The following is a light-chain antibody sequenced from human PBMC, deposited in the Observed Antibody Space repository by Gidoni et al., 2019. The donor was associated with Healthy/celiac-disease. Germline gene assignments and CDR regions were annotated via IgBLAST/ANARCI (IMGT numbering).Light chain of an antibody. Sequence: DIQMTPSPSSLSASVGDRVTITCRASQGIGNDLGWYQQKPGKAPTRLIYAASSLQGGVPSRFSGSGSETEFTLTISSLQPEDFATYYCLQHNNYPFTFGPGTRVDIK. CDR1: QGIGND. CDR3: LQHNNYPFT. V-gene: IGKV1-17*01. J-gene: IGKJ3*01. CDR2: AAS.